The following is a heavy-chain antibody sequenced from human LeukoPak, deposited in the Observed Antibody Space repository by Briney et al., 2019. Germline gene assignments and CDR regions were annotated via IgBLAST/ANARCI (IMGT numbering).Heavy chain of an antibody. Sequence: GGSVRLPCAPSVFIFSDYYMRWMPKARGKALEGVSYICSSCSPIYYADSEKGRFNLSRDNAKNSLYLQMNSLRAEDTAVYYCARDEADCSSTICYFHYYYGMYVWGQGTTVTVSS. D-gene: IGHD2-2*01. CDR3: ARDEADCSSTICYFHYYYGMYV. J-gene: IGHJ6*02. CDR1: VFIFSDYY. V-gene: IGHV3-11*01. CDR2: ICSSCSPI.